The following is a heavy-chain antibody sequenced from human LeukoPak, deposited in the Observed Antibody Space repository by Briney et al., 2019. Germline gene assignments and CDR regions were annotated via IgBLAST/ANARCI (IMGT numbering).Heavy chain of an antibody. CDR1: GGSISSSSYY. CDR3: VTTGGINYYTSGSYSHF. CDR2: ISYSGST. D-gene: IGHD3-10*01. J-gene: IGHJ4*02. Sequence: PSETLSLTCTVSGGSISSSSYYWGWLRQPQGKGLAWIPSISYSGSTYYNPSLKSRLSISVYTSKNQFCLNLGSVTAADTAVYYCVTTGGINYYTSGSYSHFWGQGTLVSVSS. V-gene: IGHV4-39*01.